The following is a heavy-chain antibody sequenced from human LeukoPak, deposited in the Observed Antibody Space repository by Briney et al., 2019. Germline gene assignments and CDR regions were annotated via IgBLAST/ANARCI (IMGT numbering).Heavy chain of an antibody. D-gene: IGHD2-8*02. CDR1: GYTFTGYY. V-gene: IGHV1-2*02. Sequence: ASVKVSCKASGYTFTGYYMHWVRQAPGQGLEWMGWSNPNNGGTNYAQEFQGRVTMTLDTSISTAYMELSRLRSDDTAIYYCARVDGGEWYYFDYWGQGTLVTVSS. J-gene: IGHJ4*02. CDR3: ARVDGGEWYYFDY. CDR2: SNPNNGGT.